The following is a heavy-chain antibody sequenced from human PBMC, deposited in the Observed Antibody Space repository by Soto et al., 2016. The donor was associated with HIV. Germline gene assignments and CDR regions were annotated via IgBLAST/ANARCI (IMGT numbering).Heavy chain of an antibody. CDR1: GFTFSNSI. CDR3: ARDSYSGTSINY. J-gene: IGHJ4*02. V-gene: IGHV3-48*04. Sequence: EVQLVESGGGLVQPGGSLRLSCAASGFTFSNSIMNWVRQAPGKGLEWVSYITGSSDTIYYADSVKGRFTISRDNSKNSLYLKMNGLRAEDTAVYYCARDSYSGTSINYWGQGTLVTVSS. CDR2: ITGSSDTI. D-gene: IGHD1-26*01.